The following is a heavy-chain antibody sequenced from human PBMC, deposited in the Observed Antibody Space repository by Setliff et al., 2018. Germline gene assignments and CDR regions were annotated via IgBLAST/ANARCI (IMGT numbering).Heavy chain of an antibody. CDR1: GGSISSSSYY. V-gene: IGHV4-39*01. CDR2: IYYSGST. D-gene: IGHD3-10*01. Sequence: SETLSLTCTVSGGSISSSSYYWGWIRQPPGKGLEWIGSIYYSGSTYYNPSLKSRVTISVDTSKNQFSLKLSSVTAADTAVYYCAGRGKQGVLWFGESLGAFDIWGQGTMVTVSS. J-gene: IGHJ3*02. CDR3: AGRGKQGVLWFGESLGAFDI.